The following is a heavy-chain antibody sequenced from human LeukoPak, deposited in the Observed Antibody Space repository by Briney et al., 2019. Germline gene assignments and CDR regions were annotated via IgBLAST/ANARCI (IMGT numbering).Heavy chain of an antibody. CDR2: IYYSGST. V-gene: IGHV4-61*05. D-gene: IGHD2-2*02. Sequence: SETLSLTCTVSGGSISSSSYYWGWIRQPPGKGLEWIGYIYYSGSTNYNPSLKSRVTISVDTSKNQFSLKLSSVTAADTAVYYCASTSAAILGAFDIWGQGTMVTVSS. CDR1: GGSISSSSYY. J-gene: IGHJ3*02. CDR3: ASTSAAILGAFDI.